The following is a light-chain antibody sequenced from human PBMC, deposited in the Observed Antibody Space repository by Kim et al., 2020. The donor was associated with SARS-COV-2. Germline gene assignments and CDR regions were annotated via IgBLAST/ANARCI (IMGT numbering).Light chain of an antibody. CDR2: GAS. V-gene: IGKV3-15*01. Sequence: VSPGERATLSCRAGDTVSSNVAWYQQKPGQAPRLLIYGASTRATGSPARFSGSGYGTEFSLTISSLQSEDFAVYYCQQYNNWPLSFGGGTKVDIK. CDR1: DTVSSN. J-gene: IGKJ4*01. CDR3: QQYNNWPLS.